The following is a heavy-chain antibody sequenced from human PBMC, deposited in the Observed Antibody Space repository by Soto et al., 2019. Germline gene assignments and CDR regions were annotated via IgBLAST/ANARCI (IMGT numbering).Heavy chain of an antibody. CDR3: ARDGGYGTPFDY. D-gene: IGHD5-12*01. J-gene: IGHJ4*02. CDR1: GFAFSSYG. Sequence: EVQLVQSGGGLVQPGGSLKLSCAASGFAFSSYGLHWVRQAPGKGLMFVSLITGDGTNTAYATSVKGRFTISRDNAKNMVYLQMDSLKAEDTAVYYCARDGGYGTPFDYWGQGALVTVSS. CDR2: ITGDGTNT. V-gene: IGHV3-74*01.